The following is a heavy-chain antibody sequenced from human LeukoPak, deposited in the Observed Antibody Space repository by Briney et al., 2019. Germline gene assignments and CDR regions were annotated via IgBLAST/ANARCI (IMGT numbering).Heavy chain of an antibody. J-gene: IGHJ4*02. D-gene: IGHD4-23*01. V-gene: IGHV3-21*04. CDR3: ASPGLSGGNSFDY. CDR2: ISSTSVRM. Sequence: GGSLRLSCAASVFTFNSYTMSWVRQAPGRGLEWVSAISSTSVRMYYADSVKGRFTISRDNAKNSLYLQMNSLRAEDTAVYYCASPGLSGGNSFDYWGQGTLVTVSS. CDR1: VFTFNSYT.